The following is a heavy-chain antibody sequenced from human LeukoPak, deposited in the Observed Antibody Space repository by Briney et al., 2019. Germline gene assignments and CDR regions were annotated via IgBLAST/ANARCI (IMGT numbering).Heavy chain of an antibody. Sequence: HSGGSLRLSCAASGFTFSSYWMSWVRQAPGKGLEWVANIKQDGSEKYYVDSVKGRFTISRDNAKNSLYLQMNSLRAEDTAVYYCARVPPYSPYGVMDVWGKGTTVTVSS. J-gene: IGHJ6*03. CDR2: IKQDGSEK. CDR3: ARVPPYSPYGVMDV. CDR1: GFTFSSYW. V-gene: IGHV3-7*01. D-gene: IGHD3-16*01.